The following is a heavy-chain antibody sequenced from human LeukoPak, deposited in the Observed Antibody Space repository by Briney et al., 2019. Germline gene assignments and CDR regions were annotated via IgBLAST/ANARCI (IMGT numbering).Heavy chain of an antibody. CDR3: AKDMGGGQWLEGFDY. Sequence: PGGSLRLSCAASGFTFDDYAMHWVRQAPGEGLEWVSGISWNSGSIGYADSVKGRFTISRDNAKNSLYLQMNSLRAEDTALYYCAKDMGGGQWLEGFDYWGQGTLVTVSS. D-gene: IGHD6-19*01. J-gene: IGHJ4*02. V-gene: IGHV3-9*01. CDR1: GFTFDDYA. CDR2: ISWNSGSI.